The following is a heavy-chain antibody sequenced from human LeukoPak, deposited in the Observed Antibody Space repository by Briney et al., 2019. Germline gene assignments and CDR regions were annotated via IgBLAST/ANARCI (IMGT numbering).Heavy chain of an antibody. V-gene: IGHV3-9*01. CDR2: ISWNSGSI. Sequence: GRSLRLSCAASGFTFDDYAMHWVRQAPGKGLEWVSGISWNSGSIGYADSVKGRFTISRDNAKNSLYLQMNSLRAEDTAVYYCARAGNYRFDYWGQGTLVTVSS. CDR3: ARAGNYRFDY. D-gene: IGHD1-7*01. CDR1: GFTFDDYA. J-gene: IGHJ4*02.